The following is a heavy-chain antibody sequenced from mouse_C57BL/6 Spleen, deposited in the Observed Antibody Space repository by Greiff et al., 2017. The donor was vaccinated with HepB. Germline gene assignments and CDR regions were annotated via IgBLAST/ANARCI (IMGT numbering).Heavy chain of an antibody. CDR3: AREGDSSGPFAY. CDR2: IYPGDGDT. J-gene: IGHJ3*01. V-gene: IGHV1-80*01. D-gene: IGHD3-2*02. Sequence: VQLQESGAELVKPGASVKISCKASGYAFSSYWMNWVKQRPGKGLEWIGQIYPGDGDTNYNGKFKGKATLTADKSSSTAYMQLSSLTSEDSAVYFCAREGDSSGPFAYWGQGTLVTVSA. CDR1: GYAFSSYW.